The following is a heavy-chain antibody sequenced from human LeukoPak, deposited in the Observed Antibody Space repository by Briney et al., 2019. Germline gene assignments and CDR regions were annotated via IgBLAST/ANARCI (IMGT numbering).Heavy chain of an antibody. V-gene: IGHV4-38-2*02. D-gene: IGHD2-2*01. CDR3: ARLSRYCSSTSCHT. Sequence: SEILSLTCTVSGYSISSGYYWGWIRQPPGKGLEWIGSIYHSGSTYYNPSLKSRVTISVDTSKNQFSLKLSSVTAADTAVYYCARLSRYCSSTSCHTWGQGTLVTVSS. CDR1: GYSISSGYY. CDR2: IYHSGST. J-gene: IGHJ4*02.